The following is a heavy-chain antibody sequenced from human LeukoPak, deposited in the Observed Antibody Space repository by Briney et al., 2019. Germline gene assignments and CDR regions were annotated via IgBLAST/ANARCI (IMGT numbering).Heavy chain of an antibody. CDR3: AREYIVVVPAAIGEGWFDP. D-gene: IGHD2-2*02. CDR2: IIPIFGTA. Sequence: ASVKVSCKASGGTFSSYAISWVRQAPGQGLEWMGGIIPIFGTANYAQKFQGRVTITTDESTSTAYMELSSLRSEDTAVYYCAREYIVVVPAAIGEGWFDPWGQGTLVTVSS. CDR1: GGTFSSYA. J-gene: IGHJ5*02. V-gene: IGHV1-69*05.